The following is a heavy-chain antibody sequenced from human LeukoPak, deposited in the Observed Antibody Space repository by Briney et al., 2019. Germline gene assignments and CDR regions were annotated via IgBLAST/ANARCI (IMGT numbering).Heavy chain of an antibody. J-gene: IGHJ4*02. Sequence: SETLSLTCAVYGGSFSGYYWSWIRQPPGKGLEWNGEINHSGSTNYNPSLKSRVTIPVDTSKNQFSLKLSSVTAADTAVYYCAREIYDYVWGSYRYTGNYFDYWGQGTLVTVSS. D-gene: IGHD3-16*02. CDR2: INHSGST. CDR3: AREIYDYVWGSYRYTGNYFDY. V-gene: IGHV4-34*01. CDR1: GGSFSGYY.